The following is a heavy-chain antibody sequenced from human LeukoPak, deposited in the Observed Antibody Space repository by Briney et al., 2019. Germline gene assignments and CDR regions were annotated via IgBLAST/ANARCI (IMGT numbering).Heavy chain of an antibody. CDR1: GYTFSGYY. D-gene: IGHD6-13*01. CDR3: ARAPRGVAAADPFNWFDP. CDR2: INPNSGGT. Sequence: GASVKLSCKASGYTFSGYYMHWVRQAPGQGLEWMGWINPNSGGTKYARKFQGRVTMTRDTSFSTAYMELSRLISDDTAVYYCARAPRGVAAADPFNWFDPWGQGTLVTVSS. J-gene: IGHJ5*02. V-gene: IGHV1-2*02.